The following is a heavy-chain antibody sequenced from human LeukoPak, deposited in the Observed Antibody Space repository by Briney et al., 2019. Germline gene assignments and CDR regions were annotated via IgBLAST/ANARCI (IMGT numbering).Heavy chain of an antibody. Sequence: GGSLRLSCAASGFTVSSNYMSWVRQAPGKGLEWVSVIYSGGSTYSADSVQGRFTISRDTFKNTLYLQMNSLRAEDTAVYYCARSIPGSTWYYFDYWGQGTLVAVSS. D-gene: IGHD6-13*01. CDR2: IYSGGST. J-gene: IGHJ4*02. V-gene: IGHV3-66*01. CDR1: GFTVSSNY. CDR3: ARSIPGSTWYYFDY.